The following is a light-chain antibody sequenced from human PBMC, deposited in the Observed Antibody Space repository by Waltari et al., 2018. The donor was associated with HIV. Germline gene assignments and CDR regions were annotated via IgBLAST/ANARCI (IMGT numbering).Light chain of an antibody. CDR2: KDT. Sequence: SYEVTQPPSVSVSPRHTATITRSAAALPTQFAYWYQQKPGQAPTLVIYKDTERPSGIPERFSGSSSGTIVTLTISGVQAEDEADYYCQSGDSSGTYWVFGGGTKLTV. CDR3: QSGDSSGTYWV. CDR1: ALPTQF. J-gene: IGLJ3*02. V-gene: IGLV3-25*03.